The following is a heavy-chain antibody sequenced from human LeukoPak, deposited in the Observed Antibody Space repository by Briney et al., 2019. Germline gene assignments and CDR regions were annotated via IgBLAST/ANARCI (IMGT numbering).Heavy chain of an antibody. V-gene: IGHV4-39*01. CDR1: GGSISSGGYY. CDR2: IYYSGST. CDR3: ASFDFWSGYLPMDV. D-gene: IGHD3-3*01. Sequence: PSQTLSLTCTVSGGSISSGGYYWGWIRQPPGKGLEWIGSIYYSGSTYYNPSLKSRVTISVDTSKNQFSLKLSSVTAADTAVYYCASFDFWSGYLPMDVWGKGTTVTVSS. J-gene: IGHJ6*03.